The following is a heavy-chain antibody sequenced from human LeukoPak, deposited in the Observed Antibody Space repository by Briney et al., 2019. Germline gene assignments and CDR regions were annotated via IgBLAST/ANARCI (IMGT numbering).Heavy chain of an antibody. V-gene: IGHV3-7*01. J-gene: IGHJ4*02. Sequence: AGGSLRLSCAASGFTFSDYSMSWVRRAPGKGLEWVANIKEDGSDKYYVDSVKGRFTISRDHARNSLYLQMNSLRVEDTAVYYCARRATRFDYWGQGTLVAVSS. D-gene: IGHD5-24*01. CDR2: IKEDGSDK. CDR3: ARRATRFDY. CDR1: GFTFSDYS.